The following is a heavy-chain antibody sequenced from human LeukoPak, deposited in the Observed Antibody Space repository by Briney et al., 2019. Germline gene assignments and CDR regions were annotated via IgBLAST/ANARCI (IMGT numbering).Heavy chain of an antibody. Sequence: TGGSLRLSCGASGFTFSSYWMSWVRQAPGKGLEWVANIKQDGSEKYYVDSVKGRFTISRDNAKNSLYLQMNSLRAEDTAVYYCARSSGLRYFDWNWKYWGQGTLVTVSS. J-gene: IGHJ4*02. CDR1: GFTFSSYW. D-gene: IGHD3-9*01. V-gene: IGHV3-7*01. CDR2: IKQDGSEK. CDR3: ARSSGLRYFDWNWKY.